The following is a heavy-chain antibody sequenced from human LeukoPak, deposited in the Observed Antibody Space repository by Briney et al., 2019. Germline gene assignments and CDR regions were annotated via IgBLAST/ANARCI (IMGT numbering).Heavy chain of an antibody. D-gene: IGHD3-22*01. CDR3: ARNARTLYYYDSRNAFDI. CDR1: GGSISSGDYY. J-gene: IGHJ3*02. V-gene: IGHV4-30-4*08. Sequence: SQTLSLTCTVSGGSISSGDYYWSWIRQPPGKGLEWIGYIYYSGSTYYNPSLKSRFTISVDTSKNQFSLKLSSVTAADTAVYYCARNARTLYYYDSRNAFDIWGQGTMVTVSS. CDR2: IYYSGST.